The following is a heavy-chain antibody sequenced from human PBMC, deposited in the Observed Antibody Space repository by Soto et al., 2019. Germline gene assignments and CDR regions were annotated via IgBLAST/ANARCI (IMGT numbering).Heavy chain of an antibody. Sequence: GESLKIACKGSGYSFTSYWIGWVRQMPGKGLEWMGIIYPGDSDTRYSPSFQGQVTISADKSISTAYLQWSSLKASDTAMYYCARRTIFGVVIQGEFDPWGQGTLVTVSS. CDR1: GYSFTSYW. V-gene: IGHV5-51*01. CDR2: IYPGDSDT. J-gene: IGHJ5*02. CDR3: ARRTIFGVVIQGEFDP. D-gene: IGHD3-3*01.